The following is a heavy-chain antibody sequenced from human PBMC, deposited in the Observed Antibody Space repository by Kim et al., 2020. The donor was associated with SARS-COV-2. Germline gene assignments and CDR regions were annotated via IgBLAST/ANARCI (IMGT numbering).Heavy chain of an antibody. CDR2: IDDVGDT. CDR1: GDSISSGAYH. J-gene: IGHJ4*02. CDR3: ARGLIPSTGAGGFDY. Sequence: SETLSLTCTVSGDSISSGAYHWGWIRQPPGKELEWIGSIDDVGDTYYNPSLQSRVTMSVDTSKNRFSLKLISATAADTAAYYCARGLIPSTGAGGFDYWGKGILVSVSS. D-gene: IGHD3-10*01. V-gene: IGHV4-39*01.